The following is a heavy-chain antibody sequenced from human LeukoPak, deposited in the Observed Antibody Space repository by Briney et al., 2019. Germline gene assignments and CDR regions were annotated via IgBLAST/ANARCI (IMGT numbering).Heavy chain of an antibody. V-gene: IGHV3-21*01. CDR3: ARDRNYYDSTHGFDY. Sequence: GGSLRLSCAASGFTFSSYSMNWVRQAPGKGLEWVSSISSSSSYIYYADSVKGRFTISRDNAKSSLYLQMNSLRAEDTAVYYCARDRNYYDSTHGFDYWGQGTLVTVSS. D-gene: IGHD3-22*01. J-gene: IGHJ4*02. CDR1: GFTFSSYS. CDR2: ISSSSSYI.